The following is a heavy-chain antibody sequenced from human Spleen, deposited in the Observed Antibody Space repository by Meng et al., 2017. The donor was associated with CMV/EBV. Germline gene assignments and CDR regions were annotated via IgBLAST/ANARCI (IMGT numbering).Heavy chain of an antibody. D-gene: IGHD4-17*01. CDR3: ARGSVRLDPDDPFDI. CDR2: IHKSD. CDR1: GFLVSNNY. J-gene: IGHJ3*02. Sequence: GESLKISCAASGFLVSNNYMIWVRQAPGKALEWVSFIHKSDDYADSVKGRFTISRDTSKNTLYPQMNSLRVEDTAIYYCARGSVRLDPDDPFDIWGRGTVVTVSS. V-gene: IGHV3-66*02.